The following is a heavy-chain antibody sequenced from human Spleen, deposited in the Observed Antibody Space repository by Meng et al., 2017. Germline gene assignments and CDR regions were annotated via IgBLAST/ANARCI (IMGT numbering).Heavy chain of an antibody. Sequence: GGSLRLSCRGFGYIFTTYWTGWARQMPGKGLEWVGFIHPGTSETIYSPSFQGHVTISADKSISTAYLQWNTLRASDTAVYFCTLAIIPTSFDLWGQGTLVTVSS. J-gene: IGHJ4*02. V-gene: IGHV5-51*01. D-gene: IGHD2/OR15-2a*01. CDR3: TLAIIPTSFDL. CDR2: IHPGTSET. CDR1: GYIFTTYW.